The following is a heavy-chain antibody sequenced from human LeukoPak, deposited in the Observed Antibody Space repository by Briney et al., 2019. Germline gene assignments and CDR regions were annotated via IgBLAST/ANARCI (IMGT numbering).Heavy chain of an antibody. D-gene: IGHD3-9*01. J-gene: IGHJ4*02. CDR2: INPNSGGT. CDR1: GYTFTGYY. Sequence: ASVKVSCKASGYTFTGYYMHWVRQAPGQGLEWMGWINPNSGGTNYAQKFQGRVTMTRDTSISTAYMELSRLRSDDTAVYYCARDRNDILTGYSLVNYWGQGTLVTVSS. V-gene: IGHV1-2*02. CDR3: ARDRNDILTGYSLVNY.